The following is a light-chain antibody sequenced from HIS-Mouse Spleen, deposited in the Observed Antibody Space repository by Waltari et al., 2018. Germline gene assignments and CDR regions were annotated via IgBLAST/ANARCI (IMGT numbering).Light chain of an antibody. CDR1: SSDVGSYNL. CDR2: EGS. CDR3: CSYPGSSSRV. V-gene: IGLV2-23*01. J-gene: IGLJ2*01. Sequence: QSALTQPASVSGSPGQSITIPCTGTSSDVGSYNLVSWYQQHPGKAPKLMIYEGSKRPSGVSDRFSCSKSGNTASLTISGLQAEDEADYYCCSYPGSSSRVFGGGTKLTVL.